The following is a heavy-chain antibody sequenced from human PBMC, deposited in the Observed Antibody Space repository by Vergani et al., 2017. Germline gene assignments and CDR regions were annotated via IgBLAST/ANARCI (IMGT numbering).Heavy chain of an antibody. V-gene: IGHV3-33*01. CDR3: ARGTGYYYDSRGEGYFDY. J-gene: IGHJ4*02. Sequence: QVQLVESGGGVVQPGRSLRLSCAASGFTFSSYGMHWVRQAPGKGLEWVAVIWYDGSNKYYADSVKGRFTISRDNSKNTLYLQMNSLRAEDTAVYYCARGTGYYYDSRGEGYFDYWGQGTLVTVSS. D-gene: IGHD3-22*01. CDR1: GFTFSSYG. CDR2: IWYDGSNK.